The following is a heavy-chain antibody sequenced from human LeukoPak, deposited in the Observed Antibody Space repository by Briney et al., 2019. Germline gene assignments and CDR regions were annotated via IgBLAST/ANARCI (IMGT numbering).Heavy chain of an antibody. CDR1: GCTFSSYR. D-gene: IGHD2-21*02. CDR3: ARESTVTAIDY. Sequence: PGGSLRLSCAASGCTFSSYRMNWVRQAPGKGLEWVSSISGSSSYIYSAGSVKGRFTISRDNAKNSLYLQMNSLRAEDTAVYYCARESTVTAIDYWGQGILVTVSS. J-gene: IGHJ4*02. V-gene: IGHV3-21*01. CDR2: ISGSSSYI.